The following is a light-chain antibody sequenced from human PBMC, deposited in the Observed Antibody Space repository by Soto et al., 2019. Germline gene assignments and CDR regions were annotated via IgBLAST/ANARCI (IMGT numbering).Light chain of an antibody. CDR3: AAWDDSLTSHVV. CDR1: SSNIGSNT. CDR2: SNN. J-gene: IGLJ2*01. Sequence: QPVLTQPPSASGTPGQRVTISCSGSSSNIGSNTVNWYQQLPGTAPKLLIYSNNQRPSGVPDRFSGSKSGTSASLAISGLQSEDEADYYCAAWDDSLTSHVVFGGGTKVTVL. V-gene: IGLV1-44*01.